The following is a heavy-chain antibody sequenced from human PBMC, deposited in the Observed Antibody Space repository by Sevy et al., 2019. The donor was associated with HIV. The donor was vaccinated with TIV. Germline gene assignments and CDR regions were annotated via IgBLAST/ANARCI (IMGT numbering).Heavy chain of an antibody. CDR3: VRAIAAAGSF. D-gene: IGHD6-13*01. V-gene: IGHV3-7*01. CDR2: IKQDGSVK. CDR1: GFSLNNYW. Sequence: GGSLRLSCAASGFSLNNYWMNWVRQAPGKGLEWVANIKQDGSVKYNVDSVKGRFTISRDIARNLLYLLMNSLRVEDTALYYCVRAIAAAGSFWGQGTLVTVSS. J-gene: IGHJ4*02.